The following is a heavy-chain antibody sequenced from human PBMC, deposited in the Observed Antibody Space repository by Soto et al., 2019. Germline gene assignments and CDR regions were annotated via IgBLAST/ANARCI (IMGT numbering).Heavy chain of an antibody. V-gene: IGHV3-48*02. Sequence: EVQLVESGGALVQRGGSLRLSCVASGFTFSVYSMNWVRQAPGKGLEWISYITSDTKTIKYADSVKGRFTISRDNAKNSVYLQMNSLRDDDTAVYYCAISVEGHFDYWGQGTVVTVSS. J-gene: IGHJ4*02. D-gene: IGHD6-19*01. CDR3: AISVEGHFDY. CDR1: GFTFSVYS. CDR2: ITSDTKTI.